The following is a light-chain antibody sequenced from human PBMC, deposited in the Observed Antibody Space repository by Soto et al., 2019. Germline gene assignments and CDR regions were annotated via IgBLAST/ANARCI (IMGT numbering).Light chain of an antibody. CDR1: QDISNF. CDR3: QQYDKQPVT. CDR2: DVS. Sequence: DIQMTQSPSSLSASVGDRVTITCQASQDISNFLNWYHQTAGKAPRLLIYDVSSLQPGVASRFSGSGSGTDFSLTTNSLQPEDIGTFYCQQYDKQPVTFGGGTKVDIK. V-gene: IGKV1-33*01. J-gene: IGKJ4*01.